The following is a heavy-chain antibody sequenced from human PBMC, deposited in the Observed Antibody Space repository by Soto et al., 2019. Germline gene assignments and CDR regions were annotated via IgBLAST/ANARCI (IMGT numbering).Heavy chain of an antibody. D-gene: IGHD1-26*01. CDR2: INPGGGST. CDR1: GYTFTTYY. V-gene: IGHV1-46*03. Sequence: QVQLVQSGAEVKKPGASVKVSCEASGYTFTTYYMHWVRQAPGQGPEWMGVINPGGGSTTYAQKFQGRVTMTRDTSTSTVFMELSRLRSEDTAMYFCARGGQNLARVADYWGQGTLVTVSS. CDR3: ARGGQNLARVADY. J-gene: IGHJ4*02.